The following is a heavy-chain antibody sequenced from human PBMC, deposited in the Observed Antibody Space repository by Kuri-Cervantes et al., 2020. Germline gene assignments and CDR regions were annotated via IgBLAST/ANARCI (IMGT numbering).Heavy chain of an antibody. Sequence: GGSLRLSCAASGFTFSSYSMNWVRQAPGKGLEWVSSISSSSSYIYYADSVKGRFTISRDNAKNSLYLQMNSLRAEDTAVYYCARGAHRRRIVGAPHDAFDIWGQGTMVTVSS. V-gene: IGHV3-21*01. CDR1: GFTFSSYS. J-gene: IGHJ3*02. CDR2: ISSSSSYI. CDR3: ARGAHRRRIVGAPHDAFDI. D-gene: IGHD1-26*01.